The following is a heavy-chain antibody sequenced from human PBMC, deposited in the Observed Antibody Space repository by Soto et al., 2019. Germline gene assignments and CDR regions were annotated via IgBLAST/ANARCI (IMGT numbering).Heavy chain of an antibody. CDR1: GYTFTSYG. J-gene: IGHJ4*02. V-gene: IGHV1-69*13. Sequence: ASVKVSCKASGYTFTSYGISWVRQAPGQGLEWMGGIIPIFGTANYAQKFQGRVTITADESTSTAYMELSSLRSEDTAVYYCARASTGYSLIDYWGQGTLVTVSS. CDR3: ARASTGYSLIDY. CDR2: IIPIFGTA. D-gene: IGHD3-9*01.